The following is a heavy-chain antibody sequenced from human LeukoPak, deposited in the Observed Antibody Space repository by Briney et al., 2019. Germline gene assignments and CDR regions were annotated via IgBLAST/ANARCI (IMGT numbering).Heavy chain of an antibody. CDR2: INHSGST. Sequence: SETLSLTCAVYGGSFSGYYWSWIRQPPGKGLEWIGEINHSGSTNYNPSLKSRVTISVDTSKNQFSLKLSSVTAADTAVYYCAKGSSPFDYWGQGTLVTVSS. V-gene: IGHV4-34*01. J-gene: IGHJ4*02. CDR3: AKGSSPFDY. CDR1: GGSFSGYY. D-gene: IGHD6-13*01.